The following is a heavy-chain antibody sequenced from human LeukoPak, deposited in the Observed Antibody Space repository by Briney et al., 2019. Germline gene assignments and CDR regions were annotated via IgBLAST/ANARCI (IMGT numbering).Heavy chain of an antibody. CDR1: GYTFTGYY. D-gene: IGHD4-17*01. J-gene: IGHJ4*02. CDR3: ARDKAYGDYGGPFDY. V-gene: IGHV1-2*02. CDR2: INPNSGGT. Sequence: ASVKVSCKASGYTFTGYYMHWVRQAPGQGLEWMGWINPNSGGTNYAQKFQGRVTMTRDTSISTAYMELSRLRSDDTAVYYCARDKAYGDYGGPFDYWGQGTLVTVSS.